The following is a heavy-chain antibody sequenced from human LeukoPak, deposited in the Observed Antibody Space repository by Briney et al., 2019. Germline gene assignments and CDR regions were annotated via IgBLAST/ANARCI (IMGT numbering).Heavy chain of an antibody. CDR1: GYTFSTYY. Sequence: ASVKVSCKASGYTFSTYYMHWVRQAPGQGLEWMGIINPSGGSTSYAQKFQGRLTMSRDTSTSTVYMELSSLRSEDTAVYYCARAAGSSGYSHWGQGTLVTVSS. J-gene: IGHJ4*02. CDR3: ARAAGSSGYSH. V-gene: IGHV1-46*01. CDR2: INPSGGST. D-gene: IGHD3-22*01.